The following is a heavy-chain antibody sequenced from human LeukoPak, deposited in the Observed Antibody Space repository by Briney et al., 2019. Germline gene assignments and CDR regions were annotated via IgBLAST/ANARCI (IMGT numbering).Heavy chain of an antibody. D-gene: IGHD3-10*01. V-gene: IGHV3-23*01. CDR1: GFTFSTYA. Sequence: GGSLRLSCAASGFTFSTYAMACVRQAPGEGLVCVSAIGGSGGTTYTADSVRGGFTISRDNSKNTLFLQMNSLRVEDTALYYCARDGEGSGSSWVITHDYWGQGALVTVSS. J-gene: IGHJ4*02. CDR3: ARDGEGSGSSWVITHDY. CDR2: IGGSGGTT.